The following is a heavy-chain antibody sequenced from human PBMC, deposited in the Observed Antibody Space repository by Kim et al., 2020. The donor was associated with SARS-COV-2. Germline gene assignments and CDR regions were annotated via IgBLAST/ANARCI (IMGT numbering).Heavy chain of an antibody. V-gene: IGHV3-23*01. CDR1: GFSFSIYA. Sequence: GGSLRLSCAASGFSFSIYAMSWVRQAPGEGPQWVSTMSGPGDWSYYADSVKGRFTMSRDNSKNTIYLQMNSLRADDTAVYYCAKDEGYDTSGLGRFYLDYWGRGALVTVSS. D-gene: IGHD3-22*01. J-gene: IGHJ4*02. CDR3: AKDEGYDTSGLGRFYLDY. CDR2: MSGPGDWS.